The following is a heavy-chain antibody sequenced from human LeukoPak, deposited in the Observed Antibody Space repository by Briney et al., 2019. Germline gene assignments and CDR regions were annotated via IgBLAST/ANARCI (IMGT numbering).Heavy chain of an antibody. D-gene: IGHD4-17*01. CDR3: ARDSKSVKLAFDI. J-gene: IGHJ3*02. CDR1: GFTFSSYA. CDR2: ISYDESNK. V-gene: IGHV3-30-3*01. Sequence: GGSLRLSCAASGFTFSSYAMHWVRQAPGKGLEWVAVISYDESNKYYADSVKGRFTISRDNSKNTLYLQMNSLRAEDTAVYYCARDSKSVKLAFDIWGQGTMVTVSS.